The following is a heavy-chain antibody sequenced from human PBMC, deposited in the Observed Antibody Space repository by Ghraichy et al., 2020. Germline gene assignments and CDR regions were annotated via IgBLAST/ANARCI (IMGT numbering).Heavy chain of an antibody. CDR1: RFNFSNYA. Sequence: LSLTCAASRFNFSNYAMTWVRQAPGKGLEWVSAISGSGGSTYYADSGKGRFTISRDNSKNTLYLQMNSLRAEDTAVYYCAKLFPRIVVVPAAGMDVWGQGTTVTVFS. CDR2: ISGSGGST. V-gene: IGHV3-23*01. D-gene: IGHD2-2*01. CDR3: AKLFPRIVVVPAAGMDV. J-gene: IGHJ6*02.